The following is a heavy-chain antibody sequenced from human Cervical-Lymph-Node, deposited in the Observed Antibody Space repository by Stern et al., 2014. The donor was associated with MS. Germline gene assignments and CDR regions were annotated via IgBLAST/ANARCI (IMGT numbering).Heavy chain of an antibody. CDR3: AKVPYGDWGKYYYYYGMDV. CDR1: GFTFSSYA. J-gene: IGHJ6*02. Sequence: VQLVQSGGGLVQPGGSLRLSCAASGFTFSSYAMSWVRQAPGTGLELVSAISGSGSSTYYADSVKGRFTISRDNSKNTLYLQMNSLRAEDTAVYYCAKVPYGDWGKYYYYYGMDVWGQGTTVTVSS. CDR2: ISGSGSST. D-gene: IGHD4-17*01. V-gene: IGHV3-23*04.